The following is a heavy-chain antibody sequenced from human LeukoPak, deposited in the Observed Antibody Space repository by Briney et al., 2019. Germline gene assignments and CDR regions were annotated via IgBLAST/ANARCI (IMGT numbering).Heavy chain of an antibody. D-gene: IGHD1-26*01. J-gene: IGHJ6*02. V-gene: IGHV3-7*01. CDR3: ARDWISEWVYYYYGMDV. CDR2: IKQDGSEK. Sequence: QAGGSLRLSCAASGFTFSSYWMSWVRQAPGKGLEWVANIKQDGSEKYYVDSVKGRFTISRDNAKNSLYLQMNSLRAEDTAVYYCARDWISEWVYYYYGMDVWGQGTTVTVSS. CDR1: GFTFSSYW.